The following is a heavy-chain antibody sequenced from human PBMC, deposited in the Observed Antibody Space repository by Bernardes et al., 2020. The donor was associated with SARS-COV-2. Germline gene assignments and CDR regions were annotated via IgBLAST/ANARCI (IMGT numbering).Heavy chain of an antibody. CDR3: ARVITSFGVVIGAFDI. V-gene: IGHV4-31*03. Sequence: TLSLTCTVSGGSISSGGYYWSWIRQHPGKGLEWIGYIYYSGSTYYNPSLKSRVTISVDTSKNQFSLKLSSVTAADTAVYYCARVITSFGVVIGAFDIWGQGTMVTVSS. D-gene: IGHD3-3*01. J-gene: IGHJ3*02. CDR1: GGSISSGGYY. CDR2: IYYSGST.